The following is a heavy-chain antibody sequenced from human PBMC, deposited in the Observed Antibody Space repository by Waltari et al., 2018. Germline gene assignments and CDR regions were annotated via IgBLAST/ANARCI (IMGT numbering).Heavy chain of an antibody. V-gene: IGHV4-38-2*02. CDR1: GYSISSGYY. CDR2: ISTSGRT. Sequence: QVRLQESGPGMVKPSETLSLTCAVSGYSISSGYYWGWIRQPPGKGLEWIGRISTSGRTNNTPSLKSRVTISVDTSKNQFSLKLSSVTAADTAVYYCAREGWAGPLDYWGQGTLVTVSS. J-gene: IGHJ4*02. D-gene: IGHD6-19*01. CDR3: AREGWAGPLDY.